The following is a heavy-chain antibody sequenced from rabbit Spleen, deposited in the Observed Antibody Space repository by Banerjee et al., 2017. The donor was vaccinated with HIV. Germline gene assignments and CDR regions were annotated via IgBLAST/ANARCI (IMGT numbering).Heavy chain of an antibody. D-gene: IGHD1-1*01. Sequence: QEQLVESGGGLVQPGASLTLTCTASRFDLSYYYYMCWVRQAPGKGLEWIACIDAGDSGFTYFANWAKGRFTVSKTSSTTVTLHMTSLTAADTATYFCARDTSSSFSSYGMDLWGPGTLVTVS. J-gene: IGHJ6*01. CDR2: IDAGDSGFT. CDR1: RFDLSYYYY. CDR3: ARDTSSSFSSYGMDL. V-gene: IGHV1S45*01.